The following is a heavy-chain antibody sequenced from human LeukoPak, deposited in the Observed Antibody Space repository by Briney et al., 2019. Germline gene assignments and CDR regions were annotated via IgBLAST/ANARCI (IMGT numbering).Heavy chain of an antibody. J-gene: IGHJ5*02. V-gene: IGHV3-23*01. CDR1: GFIFSTYG. CDR3: AREQWLVQDNWFDP. Sequence: GGSLRLSCAASGFIFSTYGMNWVRRAPGKGLEWVSGIRGSGDITYYADSVKGRFTISRDNSKNTLYLQMNSLRAEDTAVYYCAREQWLVQDNWFDPWGQGTLVTVSS. CDR2: IRGSGDIT. D-gene: IGHD6-19*01.